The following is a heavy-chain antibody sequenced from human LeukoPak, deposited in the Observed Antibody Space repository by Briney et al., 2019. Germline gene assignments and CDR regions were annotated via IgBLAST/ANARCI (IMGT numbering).Heavy chain of an antibody. CDR3: AKDRIGQYGSGSYNYYYGMDV. D-gene: IGHD3-10*01. CDR1: GFTFSSYG. CDR2: ISYDGSNK. J-gene: IGHJ6*02. V-gene: IGHV3-30*18. Sequence: PGGSLRLSCAASGFTFSSYGMHWVRQAPGKGLEWVAVISYDGSNKYYADSVKGRFTISRDNSKNTLYLQMNSLRAEDTAVYYCAKDRIGQYGSGSYNYYYGMDVWGQGTTVTVSS.